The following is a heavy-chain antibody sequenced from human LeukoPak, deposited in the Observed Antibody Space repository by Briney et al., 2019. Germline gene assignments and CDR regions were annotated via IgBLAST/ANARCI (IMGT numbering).Heavy chain of an antibody. CDR2: IYSGGST. J-gene: IGHJ5*02. Sequence: PGGSLRLSCAASGFTVSYNYMSWVRQAPGKGLEWVSVIYSGGSTYYADSVKGRFTISRDNSKNTLYLQMNSLRAEDTAVYYCARPHGDHGSWFDPWAQGTLVTVSS. CDR3: ARPHGDHGSWFDP. CDR1: GFTVSYNY. D-gene: IGHD4-17*01. V-gene: IGHV3-66*04.